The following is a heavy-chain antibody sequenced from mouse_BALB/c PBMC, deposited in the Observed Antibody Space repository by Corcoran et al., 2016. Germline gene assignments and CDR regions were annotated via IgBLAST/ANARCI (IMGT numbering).Heavy chain of an antibody. CDR1: GYSFIDYI. CDR3: ARFEGYPDYYAMDY. D-gene: IGHD2-3*01. J-gene: IGHJ4*01. CDR2: INPYYGTT. Sequence: EIQLQQTGPELVKPGASVQLSCTASGYSFIDYIMLWVNQSHGKSLEWIGNINPYYGTTSYNLKFKGKATLTVDKSSSTAYMQLNSLTSEDSAVYYCARFEGYPDYYAMDYGGQGTSVTVSS. V-gene: IGHV1-39*01.